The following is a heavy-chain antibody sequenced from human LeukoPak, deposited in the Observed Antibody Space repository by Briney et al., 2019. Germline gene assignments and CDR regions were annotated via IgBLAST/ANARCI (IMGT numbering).Heavy chain of an antibody. D-gene: IGHD3-22*01. J-gene: IGHJ4*02. CDR3: GRHYDSSDPSPFDY. Sequence: SETLSLTCTVSGGSISRYYWSRIRQPPGKGLEWIGYIYSSGSTNYNPSLKSRVTISVDTSKYQFSLKLSSVTAADTAVYYCGRHYDSSDPSPFDYWGQGTLVTVSS. CDR1: GGSISRYY. CDR2: IYSSGST. V-gene: IGHV4-59*01.